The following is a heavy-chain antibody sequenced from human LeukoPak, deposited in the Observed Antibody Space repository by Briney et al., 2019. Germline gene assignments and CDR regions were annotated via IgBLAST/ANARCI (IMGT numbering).Heavy chain of an antibody. CDR1: GGSISSGDDF. D-gene: IGHD2-2*01. V-gene: IGHV4-30-4*08. Sequence: SQTLSLTCTVSGGSISSGDDFWSWIRQPPGKALEWIGHVYHSGSTSYNPSLKSRVAMSVDTSKNQFSLALTSVTPADTAVYFCARDRYCSSVSCYARWGFFDYWGQGAPVTVSS. J-gene: IGHJ4*02. CDR2: VYHSGST. CDR3: ARDRYCSSVSCYARWGFFDY.